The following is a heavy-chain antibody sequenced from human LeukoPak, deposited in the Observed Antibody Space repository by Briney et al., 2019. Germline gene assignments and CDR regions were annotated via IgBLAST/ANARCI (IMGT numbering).Heavy chain of an antibody. CDR1: GYTFTGYY. CDR2: INPNSGDT. D-gene: IGHD3-22*01. Sequence: ASVKVSCKASGYTFTGYYMHWVRQAPGQGLEWMGWINPNSGDTNYAQKFQGRVTMTRDTSISTAYMKLSRLRSDDTAVYYCAREYDSSGYYYGWFDPWGQGTLVTVSS. J-gene: IGHJ5*02. CDR3: AREYDSSGYYYGWFDP. V-gene: IGHV1-2*02.